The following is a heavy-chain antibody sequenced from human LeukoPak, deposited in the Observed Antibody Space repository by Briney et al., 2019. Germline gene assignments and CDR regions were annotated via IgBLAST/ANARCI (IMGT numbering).Heavy chain of an antibody. V-gene: IGHV4-59*01. J-gene: IGHJ4*02. CDR3: ARDKQPGDY. D-gene: IGHD5-18*01. CDR1: GDSISPYY. CDR2: IYYSGSA. Sequence: SETLSLTCTVSGDSISPYYWGWVRQRPGKGLEWIGYIYYSGSATYNPSLRSRVTISVDPSKNQFSLKLSSVTAAATAVYSCARDKQPGDYWGQGTLVTVSS.